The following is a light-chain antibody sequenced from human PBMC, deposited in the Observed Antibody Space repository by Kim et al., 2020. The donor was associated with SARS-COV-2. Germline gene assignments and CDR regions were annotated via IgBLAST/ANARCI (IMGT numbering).Light chain of an antibody. J-gene: IGLJ2*01. CDR1: ISNIRSNY. CDR3: AAWDHSLSGVL. Sequence: GHRVSRYCSGSISNIRSNYVYWYRQLPGTAPTLLIYRNVQRPSGVPDRFSGSQSGTAASLAISGLRSEDEADYYCAAWDHSLSGVLFGGGTQLTVL. CDR2: RNV. V-gene: IGLV1-47*01.